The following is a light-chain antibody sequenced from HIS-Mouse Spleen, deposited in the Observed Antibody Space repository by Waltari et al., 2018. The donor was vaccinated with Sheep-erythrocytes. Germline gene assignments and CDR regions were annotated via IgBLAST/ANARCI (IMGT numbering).Light chain of an antibody. J-gene: IGKJ2*01. CDR2: DAT. CDR1: QSVSSY. Sequence: EIVLTQSPATLSLSPGERATLSCRASQSVSSYLAWYQQEPGPAPRLLIYDATNRATGIPARFSGSGSGTDFTLTIRSLGPEDFAVYYCQQRSNWYTFGQGTKLEIK. V-gene: IGKV3-11*01. CDR3: QQRSNWYT.